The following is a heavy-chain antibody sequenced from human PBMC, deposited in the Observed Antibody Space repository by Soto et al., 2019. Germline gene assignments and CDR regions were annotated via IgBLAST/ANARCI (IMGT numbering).Heavy chain of an antibody. CDR3: ARGRFGSYRRVYFDY. V-gene: IGHV4-34*01. Sequence: PSETLSLTCAVYGGSFSGYYWSWIRQPPGKGLEWIGEINHSGSTNYNPSHKSRVTISVDTSKNQFSLKLSSVTAADTAVYYCARGRFGSYRRVYFDYWGQGTLVTVSS. D-gene: IGHD1-26*01. CDR1: GGSFSGYY. J-gene: IGHJ4*02. CDR2: INHSGST.